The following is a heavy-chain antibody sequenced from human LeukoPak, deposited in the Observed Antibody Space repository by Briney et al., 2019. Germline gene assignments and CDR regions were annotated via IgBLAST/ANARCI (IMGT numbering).Heavy chain of an antibody. D-gene: IGHD2-15*01. CDR3: ARLYCSGGSCYANLDF. J-gene: IGHJ4*02. CDR2: INQDGSQK. Sequence: GGSLRLSCAASGFPFSSYWMSWVRQAPGKGREWVANINQDGSQKSYVDSVRGRFTISRDNAENSLYLQMNSLTAEDTAVYYCARLYCSGGSCYANLDFWGQGTLVAVSS. V-gene: IGHV3-7*04. CDR1: GFPFSSYW.